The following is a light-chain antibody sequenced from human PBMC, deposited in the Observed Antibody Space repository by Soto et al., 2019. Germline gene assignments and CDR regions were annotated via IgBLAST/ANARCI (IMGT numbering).Light chain of an antibody. V-gene: IGLV2-23*01. Sequence: QSSLTQPASVSGSPGQSITISCTVTSSDVGHYPLVSWYQQHPGKVPKLIIHEDTKRSLGLSNRFSASKSGNTASLTISGLQAEDEADYYCCSYAGSSTFVLGTGTKVTV. CDR3: CSYAGSSTFV. CDR2: EDT. CDR1: SSDVGHYPL. J-gene: IGLJ1*01.